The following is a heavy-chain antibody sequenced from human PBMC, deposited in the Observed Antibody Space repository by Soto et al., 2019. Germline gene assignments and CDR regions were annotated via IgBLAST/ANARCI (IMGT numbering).Heavy chain of an antibody. J-gene: IGHJ4*02. V-gene: IGHV3-33*01. CDR1: GFTFSSYG. CDR3: ARAPVVAAFSYYFDY. D-gene: IGHD2-15*01. CDR2: IWYDGSNK. Sequence: QTGGSLRLSCAASGFTFSSYGMHWVRQAPGKGLEWVAVIWYDGSNKYYADSVKGRFTISRDNSKNTLYLQMNSLRAEDTAVYYCARAPVVAAFSYYFDYWGQGTLVTVSS.